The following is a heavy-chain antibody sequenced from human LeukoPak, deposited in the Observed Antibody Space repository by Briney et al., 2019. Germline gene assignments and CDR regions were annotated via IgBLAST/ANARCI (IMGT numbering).Heavy chain of an antibody. Sequence: SETLSLTCTVSGGSISSYYWSWIRQPPGKGLEWIGYIYYSGSTNYNPSLKSRVTISVDTSKNQFSLKLSSVTAADTAVYYCARVVFYDFWSGSMDVWGQGTTVTVSS. J-gene: IGHJ6*02. D-gene: IGHD3-3*01. CDR2: IYYSGST. V-gene: IGHV4-59*01. CDR1: GGSISSYY. CDR3: ARVVFYDFWSGSMDV.